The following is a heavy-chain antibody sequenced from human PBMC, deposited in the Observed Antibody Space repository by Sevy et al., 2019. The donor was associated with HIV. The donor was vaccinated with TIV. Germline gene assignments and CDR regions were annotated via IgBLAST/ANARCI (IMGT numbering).Heavy chain of an antibody. J-gene: IGHJ3*02. CDR3: ARDFWLLLSGAFDI. Sequence: GGSLRLSCAASGFTFSSYWMSWVRQAPGKGLEWVANIKQDGSEKYYVDSVKGRFTISRDNAKNSLYLQMNSLRAEDTAVDYCARDFWLLLSGAFDIWGQGTMVTVSS. CDR1: GFTFSSYW. V-gene: IGHV3-7*01. D-gene: IGHD2-15*01. CDR2: IKQDGSEK.